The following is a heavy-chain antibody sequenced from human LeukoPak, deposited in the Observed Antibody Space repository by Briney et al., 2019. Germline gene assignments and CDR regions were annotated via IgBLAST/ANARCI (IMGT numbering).Heavy chain of an antibody. D-gene: IGHD5-24*01. CDR2: ISSSSYI. Sequence: PGGSLRLSCAASGFTFSSYSMDWVRQAPGKGLEWVSSISSSSYIYYADSVKGRFTISRDNAKNSLYLQMNSLRAEDTAVYYCARGLVEMATRYFDLWGRGTLVTVSS. CDR3: ARGLVEMATRYFDL. J-gene: IGHJ2*01. V-gene: IGHV3-21*01. CDR1: GFTFSSYS.